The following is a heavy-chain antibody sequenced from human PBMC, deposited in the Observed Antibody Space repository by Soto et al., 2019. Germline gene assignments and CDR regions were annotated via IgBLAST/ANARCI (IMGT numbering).Heavy chain of an antibody. Sequence: GGSLRLSCAASGFIFSSYWMHWVRQAPGKGVVWVSRINSDGSSTSYADSVKGRFTISRDNAKNTLYLQMNSLRAEDTAVYYCVLRNWFDPWGQGTLVTVSS. J-gene: IGHJ5*02. V-gene: IGHV3-74*01. CDR3: VLRNWFDP. CDR1: GFIFSSYW. D-gene: IGHD3-16*01. CDR2: INSDGSST.